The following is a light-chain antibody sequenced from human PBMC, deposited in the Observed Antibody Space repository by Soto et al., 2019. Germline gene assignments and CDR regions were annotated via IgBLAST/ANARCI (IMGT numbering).Light chain of an antibody. V-gene: IGKV2D-29*01. CDR3: MQTIQLPWT. CDR2: EVS. J-gene: IGKJ1*01. Sequence: IVMTQSTLSLPVTPGEPASISCRSSQSLLHSNGYNYLDWYLQKPGQPPQLLIYEVSNRFSGMPDRFSGSGSGTDFTLKISRVEAEDVGIYYCMQTIQLPWTFGQGTKVDI. CDR1: QSLLHSNGYNY.